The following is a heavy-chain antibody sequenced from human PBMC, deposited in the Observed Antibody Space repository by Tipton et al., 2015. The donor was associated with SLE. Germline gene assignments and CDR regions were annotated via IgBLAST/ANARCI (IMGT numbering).Heavy chain of an antibody. D-gene: IGHD2-2*01. CDR2: IYYSGST. J-gene: IGHJ4*02. CDR1: GGSIGSDY. V-gene: IGHV4-39*07. Sequence: TLSLTCTVSGGSIGSDYWAWIRQPPGRGLEWIASIYYSGSTYYNPSLKSRVTISVDTSKKQFSLNLSSVTAADTAMYYCARGPSPRGYCSSTTCSHLDYWGQGTLVTVSS. CDR3: ARGPSPRGYCSSTTCSHLDY.